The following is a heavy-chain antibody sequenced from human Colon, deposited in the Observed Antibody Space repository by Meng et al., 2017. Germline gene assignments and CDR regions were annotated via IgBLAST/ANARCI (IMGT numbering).Heavy chain of an antibody. Sequence: QVPLQESGPGLCKPSQTLSLTCTVSGASISSEAFYWGWIRQHPGKGLEWIGYMHYSGIANYNPSLNSRIAISVDTSKNHFSLKLSSVTAADTAVYYCARDHMGSLDYWGQGILVTVSS. CDR2: MHYSGIA. CDR1: GASISSEAFY. CDR3: ARDHMGSLDY. J-gene: IGHJ4*02. V-gene: IGHV4-31*03. D-gene: IGHD1-26*01.